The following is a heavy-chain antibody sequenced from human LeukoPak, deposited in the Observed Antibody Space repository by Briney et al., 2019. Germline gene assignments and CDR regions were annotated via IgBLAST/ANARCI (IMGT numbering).Heavy chain of an antibody. J-gene: IGHJ6*03. D-gene: IGHD6-13*01. CDR2: IKQDGSEK. CDR3: ARDQQLVLSGYYYYYMDV. Sequence: GGSLRLSCAASGFTFSSYEMNWVRQAPGKGLEWVANIKQDGSEKYYVDSVKGRFTISRDNAKNSLYLQMNSLRAEDTAVYYCARDQQLVLSGYYYYYMDVWGKGTTVTVSS. V-gene: IGHV3-7*01. CDR1: GFTFSSYE.